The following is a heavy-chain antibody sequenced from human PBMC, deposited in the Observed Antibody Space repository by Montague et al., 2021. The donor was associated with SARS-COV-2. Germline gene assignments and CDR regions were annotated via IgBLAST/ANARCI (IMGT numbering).Heavy chain of an antibody. CDR2: IYYAGNT. Sequence: SETLSLTCAVSDGSISSPNWWNWVRQPPGKGLEWIGEIYYAGNTNYNPSLKSRVTIFIDKSKNHFSLQLGSVTAADTAVYYCARGGTYHCGMDVWGQGTTVAVAS. J-gene: IGHJ6*02. CDR3: ARGGTYHCGMDV. D-gene: IGHD3-16*01. V-gene: IGHV4-4*02. CDR1: DGSISSPNW.